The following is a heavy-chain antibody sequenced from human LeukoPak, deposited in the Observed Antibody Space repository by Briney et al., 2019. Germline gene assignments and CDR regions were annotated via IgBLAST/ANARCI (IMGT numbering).Heavy chain of an antibody. Sequence: PGGSLRLSCAASGFTFSSYAMSWVRQAPGKGLEWVSAISGSGGSTYYADSVKGRFTISRDNAKNSLYLQMNSLRAEDTAVYYCARGPRISVAGTGLDYWGQGTLVTVSS. CDR1: GFTFSSYA. CDR2: ISGSGGST. CDR3: ARGPRISVAGTGLDY. J-gene: IGHJ4*02. V-gene: IGHV3-23*01. D-gene: IGHD6-19*01.